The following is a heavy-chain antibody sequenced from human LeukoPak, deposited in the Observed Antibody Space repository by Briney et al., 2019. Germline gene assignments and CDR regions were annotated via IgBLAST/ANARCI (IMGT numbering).Heavy chain of an antibody. D-gene: IGHD6-13*01. J-gene: IGHJ4*02. CDR3: ARGTSSSWYYFDY. Sequence: ASVNVSCKASGYTFTSYDINWVRQATGQGLEWMGWMNPNSGNTGYAQKFQGRVTITRNTSISTAYMELSSLRSEDTAVYYCARGTSSSWYYFDYWGQGTLVTVSS. CDR1: GYTFTSYD. CDR2: MNPNSGNT. V-gene: IGHV1-8*03.